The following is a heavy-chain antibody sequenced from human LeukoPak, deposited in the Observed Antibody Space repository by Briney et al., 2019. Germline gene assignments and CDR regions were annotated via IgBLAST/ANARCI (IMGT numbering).Heavy chain of an antibody. Sequence: ASVKVSCKASGYTFSGYYMHWVRQAPGQGLEWMGIINPSGGSTSYAQRFQGRVTMTRDTSTSTVYMELSSLRSEDTAVYYCARVRSTWVVPAAHHYFDYWGQGTLVTVSS. CDR2: INPSGGST. V-gene: IGHV1-46*01. CDR1: GYTFSGYY. CDR3: ARVRSTWVVPAAHHYFDY. J-gene: IGHJ4*02. D-gene: IGHD2-2*01.